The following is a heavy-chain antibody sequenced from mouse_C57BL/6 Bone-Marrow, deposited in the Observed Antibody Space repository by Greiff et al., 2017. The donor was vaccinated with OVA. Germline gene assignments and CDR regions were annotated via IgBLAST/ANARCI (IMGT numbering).Heavy chain of an antibody. Sequence: DVQLVESGGDLVKPGGSLKLSCAASGFTFSSYGMSWVRQTPDKRLEWVATISSGGSYTYYPDSVKGRFTISRDNAKNTLYLQMSSLKSEDTAMYYCARQDPYYAMDYWGQGTSVTVSS. CDR1: GFTFSSYG. V-gene: IGHV5-6*01. J-gene: IGHJ4*01. CDR3: ARQDPYYAMDY. CDR2: ISSGGSYT.